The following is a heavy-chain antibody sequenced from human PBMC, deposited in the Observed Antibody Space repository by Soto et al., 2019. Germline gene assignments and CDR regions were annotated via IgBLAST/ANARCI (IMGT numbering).Heavy chain of an antibody. J-gene: IGHJ4*02. CDR2: IFYGGTT. D-gene: IGHD1-1*01. CDR3: ARGVLY. CDR1: VGSIGGGGYF. V-gene: IGHV4-31*03. Sequence: QVKLQESGPGLLKPSQTRSLTCIVSVGSIGGGGYFGGWFRHPPGKGLEGIGNIFYGGTTYYNPSLKSRVTISVDTSKNQFSLKLSSVTAADTAVYFCARGVLYWGQGTLVTVSS.